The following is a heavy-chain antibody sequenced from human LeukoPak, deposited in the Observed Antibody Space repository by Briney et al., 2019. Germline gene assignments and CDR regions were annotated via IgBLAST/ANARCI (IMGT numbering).Heavy chain of an antibody. CDR2: IKQDGSEK. V-gene: IGHV3-7*01. D-gene: IGHD3-16*01. CDR1: GFTFSSYW. Sequence: PGGSLRLSCAASGFTFSSYWMSWVRQAPGKGLEWVANIKQDGSEKYYVDSVKGRFTISRDNAKNSLYLQMNSLRAEDTAVYYCAKDPILDDYVWGSYGWGQGTLVTVSS. J-gene: IGHJ4*02. CDR3: AKDPILDDYVWGSYG.